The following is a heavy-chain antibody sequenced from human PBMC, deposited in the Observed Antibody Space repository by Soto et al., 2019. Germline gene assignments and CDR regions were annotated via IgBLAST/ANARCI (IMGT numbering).Heavy chain of an antibody. CDR2: IWYDGSNK. V-gene: IGHV3-33*01. D-gene: IGHD2-2*01. Sequence: QVQLVESGGGVVQPGRSLRLSCAASGFTFSSYGMHWVRQAPGKGLEWVAVIWYDGSNKYYADSVKGRFTISRDNSKNTLYLQMNGLRAEDTAAYYCARRAIPFVVPVAVDVWGKGTMVTVSS. CDR1: GFTFSSYG. J-gene: IGHJ6*04. CDR3: ARRAIPFVVPVAVDV.